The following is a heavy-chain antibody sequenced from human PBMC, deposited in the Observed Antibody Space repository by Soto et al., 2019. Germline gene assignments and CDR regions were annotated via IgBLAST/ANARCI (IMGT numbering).Heavy chain of an antibody. D-gene: IGHD3-3*01. V-gene: IGHV3-30*18. CDR1: GFTLSSYG. J-gene: IGHJ6*02. CDR2: ISYDGSNK. Sequence: GGSLRLSCAASGFTLSSYGMHWVRQAPGKGLEWVAVISYDGSNKYYADSVKGRFTISRDNSKNTLYLQMNSLRAEDTAVYYCAKGSGYYDFWSGYYGMDVWGQGTTVTVSS. CDR3: AKGSGYYDFWSGYYGMDV.